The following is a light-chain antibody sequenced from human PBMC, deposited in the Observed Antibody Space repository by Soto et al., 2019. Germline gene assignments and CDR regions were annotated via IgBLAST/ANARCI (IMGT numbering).Light chain of an antibody. CDR3: QPYGSFQT. V-gene: IGKV3-20*01. J-gene: IGKJ5*01. CDR1: QSVSSSY. Sequence: EIVLTQSPGTLSLSPGERATLSCRASQSVSSSYLAWYQQKPGQAPRLLIYGASSRPTGIPDRFSGSASGTDFTLTISRLEPEDFAVYYCQPYGSFQTFGQGTRLEIK. CDR2: GAS.